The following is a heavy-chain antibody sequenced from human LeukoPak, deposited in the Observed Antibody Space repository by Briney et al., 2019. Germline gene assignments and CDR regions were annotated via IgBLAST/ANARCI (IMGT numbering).Heavy chain of an antibody. Sequence: SVKVSCKASGYTFTGYYMHWVRQAPGQGLEWMGGIIPIFGTANYAQKFQGRVTITADESTSTAYMELSSLRSEDTAVYYCAGATYYYDSSGYYPFDYWGQGTLVTVSS. J-gene: IGHJ4*02. D-gene: IGHD3-22*01. CDR1: GYTFTGYY. CDR3: AGATYYYDSSGYYPFDY. V-gene: IGHV1-69*13. CDR2: IIPIFGTA.